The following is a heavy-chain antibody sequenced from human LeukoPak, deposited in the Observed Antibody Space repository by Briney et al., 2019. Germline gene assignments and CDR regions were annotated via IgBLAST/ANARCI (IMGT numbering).Heavy chain of an antibody. CDR1: GGSFSGYY. V-gene: IGHV4-34*01. CDR3: ATLDVWGSYRSYGMDV. Sequence: SETLSLTCAVYGGSFSGYYWSWIRQPPGKGLEWIGEINHSGSTNYNPSLKSRVTISVDTSKNQFSLKLSSVTAADTAVYYCATLDVWGSYRSYGMDVWGQGTTVTVSS. J-gene: IGHJ6*02. CDR2: INHSGST. D-gene: IGHD3-16*02.